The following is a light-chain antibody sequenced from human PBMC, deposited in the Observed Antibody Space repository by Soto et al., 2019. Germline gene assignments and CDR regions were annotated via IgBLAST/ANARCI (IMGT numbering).Light chain of an antibody. Sequence: EIVLPQSPGTLSLSPGERATLSCRASQSVSSSYLAWYQQKPGQAPRLLIYGASSMATGIPDRFSGSGSGTDFTLTISRLEPEDFAVYYCQQYGSSGWTFGQGTKVEIK. CDR1: QSVSSSY. CDR3: QQYGSSGWT. V-gene: IGKV3-20*01. CDR2: GAS. J-gene: IGKJ1*01.